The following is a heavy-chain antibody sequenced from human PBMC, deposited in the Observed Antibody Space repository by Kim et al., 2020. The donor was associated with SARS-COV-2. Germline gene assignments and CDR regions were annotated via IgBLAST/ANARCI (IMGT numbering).Heavy chain of an antibody. D-gene: IGHD3-3*01. Sequence: SETLSLTCTVSGGSISSSCYYWGWLRQPPGQGLEWIGSIYYSGSTYHNPSLKSRVTISVDTSKNQFSLKSSSVTAADTAVYYCAGSFVFWCNPSDYYVM. CDR2: IYYSGST. J-gene: IGHJ6*01. CDR1: GGSISSSCYY. CDR3: AGSFVFWCNPSDYYVM. V-gene: IGHV4-39*01.